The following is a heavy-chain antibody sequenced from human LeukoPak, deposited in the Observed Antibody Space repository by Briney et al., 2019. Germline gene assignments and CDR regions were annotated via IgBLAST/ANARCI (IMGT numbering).Heavy chain of an antibody. CDR2: INPNDGDT. V-gene: IGHV1-2*02. CDR1: GYTFTDYY. J-gene: IGHJ4*02. D-gene: IGHD2-2*01. Sequence: ASVKASCKASGYTFTDYYMHWVRQAPGQGFEWMGWINPNDGDTDYAQKFQGRVTMTRDTSISTAHMEVSRLRSDDTAVYYCARANFLYCSSSTCLFDYWGQGTLVTVSS. CDR3: ARANFLYCSSSTCLFDY.